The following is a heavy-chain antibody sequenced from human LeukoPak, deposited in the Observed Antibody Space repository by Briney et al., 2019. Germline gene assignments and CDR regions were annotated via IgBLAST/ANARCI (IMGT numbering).Heavy chain of an antibody. CDR3: ARVWFGAPLDY. V-gene: IGHV1-18*04. CDR1: GYTFTGYY. D-gene: IGHD3-10*01. Sequence: ASVKVSCKASGYTFTGYYMHWVRQAPGQGLEWMGWISAYNGNTNYAQKLQGRVTMTTDTSTSTAYMELRSLRSDDTAVYYCARVWFGAPLDYWGQGTLVTVSS. J-gene: IGHJ4*02. CDR2: ISAYNGNT.